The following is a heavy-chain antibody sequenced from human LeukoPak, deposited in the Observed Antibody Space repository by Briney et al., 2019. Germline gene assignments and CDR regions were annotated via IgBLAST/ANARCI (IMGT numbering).Heavy chain of an antibody. J-gene: IGHJ4*02. CDR1: GVAFSRYT. CDR3: ARSSVGSEYFHTAN. D-gene: IGHD2/OR15-2a*01. CDR2: ISTQGAGT. V-gene: IGHV3-64*01. Sequence: EGPLRLSCAASGVAFSRYTMHWVRQAPGKGLEYVSGISTQGAGTYYANSVKGRFTISRDNSNNTLYLQMDSLRAEDMAVYYCARSSVGSEYFHTANWGQGTLVTVSS.